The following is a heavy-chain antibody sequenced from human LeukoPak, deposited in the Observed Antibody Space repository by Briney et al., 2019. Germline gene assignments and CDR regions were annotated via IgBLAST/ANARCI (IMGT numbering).Heavy chain of an antibody. D-gene: IGHD3/OR15-3a*01. CDR3: ARSLDSTAAYYYYMDV. CDR1: GGSISSYY. CDR2: IYTSGST. J-gene: IGHJ6*03. Sequence: SETLSLTYTVSGGSISSYYWSWIRQPAGKGLEWIGRIYTSGSTNYNPSLKSRVTMSVDTSKNQFSLKLSSVTAADTAVYYCARSLDSTAAYYYYMDVWGKGTTVTVSS. V-gene: IGHV4-4*07.